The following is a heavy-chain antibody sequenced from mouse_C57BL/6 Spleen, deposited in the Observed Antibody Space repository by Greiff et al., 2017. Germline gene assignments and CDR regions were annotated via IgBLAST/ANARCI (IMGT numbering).Heavy chain of an antibody. D-gene: IGHD2-14*01. V-gene: IGHV14-1*01. Sequence: EVKLQQSGAELVRPGASVKLSCTASGFNIKNYYMHWVKQRPGQGLEWIGRIDPGDGGTEYAAKFQGKATMTADTSSNTAYLQLSSLTSEDTAVYYCTTGGYGYDPGVADWGQGTLVTVSA. CDR2: IDPGDGGT. CDR3: TTGGYGYDPGVAD. J-gene: IGHJ3*01. CDR1: GFNIKNYY.